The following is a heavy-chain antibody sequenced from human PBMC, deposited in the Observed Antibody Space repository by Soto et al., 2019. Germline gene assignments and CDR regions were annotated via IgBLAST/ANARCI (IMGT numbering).Heavy chain of an antibody. D-gene: IGHD4-17*01. CDR1: GFTFSNAW. CDR3: TTAATTVTTIDY. J-gene: IGHJ4*02. V-gene: IGHV3-15*01. Sequence: EVQLVESGGGLVKPGGSLRLSCAASGFTFSNAWVSWVRQAPGKGLEWVGRLKRNADGGTADYAAPVKGRFTISRDDSKTTLSLQMNSLRTEDTAVYYCTTAATTVTTIDYWGQGTLVTVSS. CDR2: LKRNADGGTA.